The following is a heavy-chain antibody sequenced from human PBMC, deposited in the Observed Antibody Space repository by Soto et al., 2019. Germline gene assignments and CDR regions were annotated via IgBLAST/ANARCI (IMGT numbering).Heavy chain of an antibody. Sequence: QVQLQESGPGLVKPSQTLSLTCTVSGGSISSGGYYWSWIRQHPGKGLEWIGYIYYSGSTYYNPSLKSRVTISVDTSKNQFSLKLSSVTAAATAVYYCASQIVRGARYSSSWYILYWGQGTLVTVSS. CDR1: GGSISSGGYY. V-gene: IGHV4-31*03. J-gene: IGHJ4*02. CDR3: ASQIVRGARYSSSWYILY. D-gene: IGHD6-13*01. CDR2: IYYSGST.